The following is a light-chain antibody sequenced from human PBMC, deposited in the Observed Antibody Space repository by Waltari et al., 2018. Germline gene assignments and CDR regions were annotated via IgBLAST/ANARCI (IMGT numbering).Light chain of an antibody. CDR1: SSNIGSNT. J-gene: IGLJ2*01. CDR2: GTN. CDR3: AAWDDSLNGVV. V-gene: IGLV1-44*01. Sequence: QSVLAQPPSASGTPGQRITISCSGDSSNIGSNTVNWYQQLPGTAPELLIYGTNQRPAGVPDRFSGSKSGTSASLDISGLHSEDEADYYCAAWDDSLNGVVFGGGTKLTVL.